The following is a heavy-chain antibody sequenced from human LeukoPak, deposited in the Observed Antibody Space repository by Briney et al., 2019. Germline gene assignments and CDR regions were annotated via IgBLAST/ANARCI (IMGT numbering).Heavy chain of an antibody. Sequence: GGSLRLSCAASGFIFSSYSMNWVRQAPGKGLEWVSSISRDTTYKYYADSLKGRFTISRDNAKNSLYLQMNSLRAEDTAVYYCARGAYSGYSEFDYWGQGTLVTVSS. CDR3: ARGAYSGYSEFDY. CDR2: ISRDTTYK. V-gene: IGHV3-21*01. CDR1: GFIFSSYS. D-gene: IGHD5-12*01. J-gene: IGHJ4*02.